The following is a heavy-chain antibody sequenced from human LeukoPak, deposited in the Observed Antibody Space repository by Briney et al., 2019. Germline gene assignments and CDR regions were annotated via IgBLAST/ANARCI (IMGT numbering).Heavy chain of an antibody. J-gene: IGHJ2*01. CDR2: INHSGST. CDR1: GGSFSGYY. CDR3: ARRKGYDYVWGSYRHHWYFDL. Sequence: SETLSLTCAVYGGSFSGYYWSWIRQPPGKGLEWIGEINHSGSTNYNPSLKSRVTISVDTSKNQFSLKLSSVTAADTAVYYCARRKGYDYVWGSYRHHWYFDLWGRGTLVTVSS. D-gene: IGHD3-16*02. V-gene: IGHV4-34*01.